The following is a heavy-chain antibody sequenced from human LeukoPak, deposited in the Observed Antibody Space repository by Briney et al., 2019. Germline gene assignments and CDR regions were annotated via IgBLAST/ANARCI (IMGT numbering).Heavy chain of an antibody. Sequence: PGGSLRLSCAASGFTFSGSAMHWVRQASGKGLEWVGRIRSKANNYATAYAASVKGRFTISRDDSKNTAYLQMNSLKTGDAAVYYCSSLADYWGQGTLVTVSS. J-gene: IGHJ4*02. CDR3: SSLADY. CDR1: GFTFSGSA. V-gene: IGHV3-73*01. CDR2: IRSKANNYAT. D-gene: IGHD3-3*02.